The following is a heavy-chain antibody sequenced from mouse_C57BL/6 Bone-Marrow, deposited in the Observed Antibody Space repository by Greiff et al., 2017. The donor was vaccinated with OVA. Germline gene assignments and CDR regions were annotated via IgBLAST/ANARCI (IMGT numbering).Heavy chain of an antibody. CDR2: INPNNGGT. CDR3: TTLITTVVYFDY. CDR1: GYTFTDYY. J-gene: IGHJ2*01. Sequence: EVQLQQSGPELVKPGASVKISCKASGYTFTDYYMNWVKQSHGKSLEWIGDINPNNGGTSYNQKFKGKATLTVDKSSNTAYLQLSSLTSEDTAVYYCTTLITTVVYFDYWGQGTTLTVSS. D-gene: IGHD1-1*01. V-gene: IGHV1-26*01.